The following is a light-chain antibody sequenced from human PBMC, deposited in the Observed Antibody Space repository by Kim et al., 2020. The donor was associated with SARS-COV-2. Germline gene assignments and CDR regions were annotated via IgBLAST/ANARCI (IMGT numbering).Light chain of an antibody. J-gene: IGKJ1*01. CDR3: QQYNNWPPWT. CDR1: QRVSSN. Sequence: SPGESAPLSCRASQRVSSNLAWYQQKPGQAPRLLIYGASTRATGIPARFSGSGSGTEFTLTISSLQSEDFAVYYCQQYNNWPPWTFGQGTKVDIK. CDR2: GAS. V-gene: IGKV3-15*01.